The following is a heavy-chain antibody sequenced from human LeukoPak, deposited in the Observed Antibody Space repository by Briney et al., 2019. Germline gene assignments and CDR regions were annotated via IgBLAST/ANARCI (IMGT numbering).Heavy chain of an antibody. Sequence: ASVKVSCKTSGYTFTGYYLHCVRQAPGQGLEWMGWINPNSGGTNYAQNFQGRVTMTRDTSISTAYMELSRLRSDDTAVYYCARGGYNWNDEYYFDYWGQGTLVTVSS. J-gene: IGHJ4*02. V-gene: IGHV1-2*02. CDR3: ARGGYNWNDEYYFDY. CDR1: GYTFTGYY. D-gene: IGHD1-20*01. CDR2: INPNSGGT.